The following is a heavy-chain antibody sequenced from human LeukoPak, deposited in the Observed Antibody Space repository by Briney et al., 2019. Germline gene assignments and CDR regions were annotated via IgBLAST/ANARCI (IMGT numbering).Heavy chain of an antibody. D-gene: IGHD3-16*02. CDR2: IYSGGST. J-gene: IGHJ4*02. Sequence: QSGGSLRLSCAASGFTVSSNYMSWVRQAPGKGLEWVSVIYSGGSTYYADSVKGRFTISRDNSKNTLYLQMNSLRAEDTAVYYCARDYDYVWGSYRSWSFDYWGQGTLVTVSS. CDR3: ARDYDYVWGSYRSWSFDY. CDR1: GFTVSSNY. V-gene: IGHV3-53*01.